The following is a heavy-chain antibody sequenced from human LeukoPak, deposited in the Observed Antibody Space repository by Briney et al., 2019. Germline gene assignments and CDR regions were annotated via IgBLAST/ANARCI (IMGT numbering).Heavy chain of an antibody. Sequence: SETLSLTCAVYGGSFSGYYWSWIRQPPGKGLEWIGEINHSGSTNYNPSLKSRVTISVDTSKNQFSLKLSSVTAADTAVYYCARLPPGGYYYYYMDVWGKGTTVTVSS. CDR2: INHSGST. V-gene: IGHV4-34*01. J-gene: IGHJ6*03. CDR3: ARLPPGGYYYYYMDV. CDR1: GGSFSGYY.